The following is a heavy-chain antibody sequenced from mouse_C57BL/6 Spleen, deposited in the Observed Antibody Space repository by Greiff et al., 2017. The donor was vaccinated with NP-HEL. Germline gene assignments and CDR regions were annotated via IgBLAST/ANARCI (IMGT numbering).Heavy chain of an antibody. CDR2: ISYDGSN. D-gene: IGHD1-1*01. Sequence: VQLKQSGPGLVKPSQSLSLTCSVTGYSITSGYYWNWIRQFPGNKLEWMGYISYDGSNNYNPSLKNRISITRDTSKNQFFLKLNSGNTEDTATYYCARERNYYGSSYGFDYWGQGTTLTVSS. J-gene: IGHJ2*01. CDR3: ARERNYYGSSYGFDY. V-gene: IGHV3-6*01. CDR1: GYSITSGYY.